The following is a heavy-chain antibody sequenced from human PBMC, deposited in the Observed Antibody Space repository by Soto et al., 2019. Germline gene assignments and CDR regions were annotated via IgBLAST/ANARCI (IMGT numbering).Heavy chain of an antibody. Sequence: GGSLRLSCAASGFTFSSYWMSWVRQAPGKGLEWVANIKQDGSEKYYVDSVKGRFTISRDNAKNSLYLQMNSLRAEDTAVYSCARDNWNYVSAFDIWGQGTMVTVSS. J-gene: IGHJ3*02. CDR1: GFTFSSYW. CDR2: IKQDGSEK. CDR3: ARDNWNYVSAFDI. D-gene: IGHD1-7*01. V-gene: IGHV3-7*01.